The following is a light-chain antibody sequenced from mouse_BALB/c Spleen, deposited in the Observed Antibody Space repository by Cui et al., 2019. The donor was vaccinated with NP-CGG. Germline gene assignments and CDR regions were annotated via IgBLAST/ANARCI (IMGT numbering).Light chain of an antibody. Sequence: QAVVTQESALTTSPGETVTLTCRSSTGAVTTSNYANWVQEKPDHFFTSLIGGTNNRVPGVPARFSGSLIGDKAALTITGAQTEDEAIYFCALWYSNHWVFGGGTKLTVL. J-gene: IGLJ1*01. CDR1: TGAVTTSNY. V-gene: IGLV1*01. CDR3: ALWYSNHWV. CDR2: GTN.